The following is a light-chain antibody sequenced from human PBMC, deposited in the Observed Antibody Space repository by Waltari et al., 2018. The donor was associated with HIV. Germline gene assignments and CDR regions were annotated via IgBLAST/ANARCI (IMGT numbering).Light chain of an antibody. CDR2: EVF. Sequence: QSALTQPRSVSGSPGQSVTIPCTGTASDSGYFDSVSCYQQYPGKAPNVIIYEVFQRPSGVPDRFTASKSGITASLTISGLQDEDEADYYCCSYAGTYTYVFGSGTTVTVL. CDR3: CSYAGTYTYV. V-gene: IGLV2-11*01. J-gene: IGLJ1*01. CDR1: ASDSGYFDS.